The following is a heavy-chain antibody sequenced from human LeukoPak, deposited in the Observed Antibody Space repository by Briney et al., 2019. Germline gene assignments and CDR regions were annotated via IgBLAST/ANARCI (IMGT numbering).Heavy chain of an antibody. D-gene: IGHD6-6*01. V-gene: IGHV3-9*01. CDR1: GFTFDDYA. J-gene: IGHJ5*02. CDR3: AKGDSSSPYNWFDP. CDR2: ISWNSGSI. Sequence: GRSLRLSCAASGFTFDDYAMHWVRQAPGKGLEWVSGISWNSGSIGYADSVKGRFTISRDNAKNSLYLQMNSLRAEDTALYYCAKGDSSSPYNWFDPWGQGTLVTVSS.